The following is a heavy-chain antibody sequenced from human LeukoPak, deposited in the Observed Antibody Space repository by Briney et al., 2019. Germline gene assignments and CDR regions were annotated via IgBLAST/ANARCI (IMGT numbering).Heavy chain of an antibody. V-gene: IGHV1-69*04. Sequence: SVKVSCKASGGTFSSYAISWVRQAPGPGLEWMGRIIPIVGIANYAQKFQGRVTITADKSTSTAYMELSSLRSEDTAVYYCARDSGMIVARSPPDYWGQGTLVTVSS. CDR2: IIPIVGIA. D-gene: IGHD3-22*01. CDR3: ARDSGMIVARSPPDY. CDR1: GGTFSSYA. J-gene: IGHJ4*02.